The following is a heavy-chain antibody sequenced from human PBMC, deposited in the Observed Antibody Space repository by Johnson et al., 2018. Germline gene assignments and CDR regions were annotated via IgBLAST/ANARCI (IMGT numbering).Heavy chain of an antibody. J-gene: IGHJ1*01. D-gene: IGHD4-17*01. CDR1: GFTFSSYW. V-gene: IGHV3-30*03. CDR2: ISYDGSNK. CDR3: ASSSDYGDYNFQH. Sequence: QVQLVQSGGGVVQPGKSLRLSCAASGFTFSSYWMHWVRQAPGKGLVWVAVISYDGSNKYYADSVKGRFTISRDNSKNTLYLQMRSRRAEDTAVYYCASSSDYGDYNFQHWGQGTLVTVSS.